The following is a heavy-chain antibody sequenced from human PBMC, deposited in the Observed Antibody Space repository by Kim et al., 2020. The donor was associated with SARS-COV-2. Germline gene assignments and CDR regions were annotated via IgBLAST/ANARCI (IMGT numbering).Heavy chain of an antibody. J-gene: IGHJ4*02. CDR2: IHPRGGGT. Sequence: ASVKVSCRTSGYTFTNYYVHWMRQAPGQGLEWMGVIHPRGGGTTYAHVFQGRLSMTSDTSTTTVYMELSSLRSEDTAVYYCARPQGDGYMWDYFDHWGQG. D-gene: IGHD2-21*01. CDR3: ARPQGDGYMWDYFDH. V-gene: IGHV1-46*01. CDR1: GYTFTNYY.